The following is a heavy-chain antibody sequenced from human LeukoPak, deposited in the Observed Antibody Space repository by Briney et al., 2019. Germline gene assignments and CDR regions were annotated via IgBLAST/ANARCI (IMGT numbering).Heavy chain of an antibody. J-gene: IGHJ4*02. CDR1: GFTFSSYD. V-gene: IGHV3-13*01. CDR3: AXGNSKEMYFDY. Sequence: PGGSLRLSCAASGFTFSSYDMHWVRQATGKGLEWVSAIGTAGDTYYPGSVKGRFTISRENAKNSLYLQMNSLRAGDTAVYYCAXGNSKEMYFDYWGQGTLVTVSS. CDR2: IGTAGDT. D-gene: IGHD4-23*01.